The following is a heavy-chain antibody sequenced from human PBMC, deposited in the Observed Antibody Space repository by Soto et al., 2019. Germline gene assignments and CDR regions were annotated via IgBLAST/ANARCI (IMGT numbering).Heavy chain of an antibody. V-gene: IGHV3-30-3*01. CDR1: GFTFSSNA. CDR3: ARDQGEMATIAGPRWGVDC. D-gene: IGHD5-12*01. Sequence: GGSLRLSCAASGFTFSSNAMHWVRQAPGKGLEWVAIISYDGSNKYYADSVKGRFTISRDNSKTTLYLQMNSLTAEDTAVYYCARDQGEMATIAGPRWGVDCWGRGT. J-gene: IGHJ4*02. CDR2: ISYDGSNK.